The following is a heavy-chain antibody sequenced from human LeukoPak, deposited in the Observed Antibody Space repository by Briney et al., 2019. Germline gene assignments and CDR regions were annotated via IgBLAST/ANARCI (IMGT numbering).Heavy chain of an antibody. J-gene: IGHJ5*02. CDR2: IGTAGDT. D-gene: IGHD3-10*01. V-gene: IGHV3-13*04. CDR1: GFTFSSYD. CDR3: ARDLETYGSGSYFGGFDP. Sequence: PGGSLRLSCAASGFTFSSYDTHWVRQATGKGLEWVSAIGTAGDTYYPGSVKGRFTISRENAKNSLYLQMNSLRAGDTAVYYCARDLETYGSGSYFGGFDPWGQGTLVTVSS.